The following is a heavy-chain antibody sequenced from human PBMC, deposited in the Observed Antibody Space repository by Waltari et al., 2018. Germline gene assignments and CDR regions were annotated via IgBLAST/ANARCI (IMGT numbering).Heavy chain of an antibody. V-gene: IGHV1-69*01. CDR3: AAHKGLVVAAFIDY. CDR2: IIPIFGTA. J-gene: IGHJ4*02. D-gene: IGHD2-15*01. Sequence: QVQLVQSGAAVKKPGSSVKVACKASGGLFSSYSISWVRQAPGQGLEWMGGIIPIFGTANYAQKFQGRVTITADESTSTAYMELSSLRSEDTAVYYCAAHKGLVVAAFIDYWGQGTLVTVSS. CDR1: GGLFSSYS.